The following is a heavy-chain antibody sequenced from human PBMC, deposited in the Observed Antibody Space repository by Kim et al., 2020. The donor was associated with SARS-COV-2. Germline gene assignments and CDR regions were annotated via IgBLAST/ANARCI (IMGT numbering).Heavy chain of an antibody. V-gene: IGHV7-4-1*02. J-gene: IGHJ2*01. CDR3: VRDREYWYFDL. CDR2: P. Sequence: PTYAQGFTGRFAFSLDTSVSTAYLQISSLKAEDTAVYYCVRDREYWYFDLWGRGTLVTVSS.